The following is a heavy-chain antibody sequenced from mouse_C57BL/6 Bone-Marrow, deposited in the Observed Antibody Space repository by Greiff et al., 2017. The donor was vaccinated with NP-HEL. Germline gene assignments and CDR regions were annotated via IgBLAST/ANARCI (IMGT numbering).Heavy chain of an antibody. J-gene: IGHJ3*01. D-gene: IGHD2-2*01. CDR2: IYPRSGNT. Sequence: VQLQQSGAELARPGASVKLSCKASGYTFTSYGISWVKQRTGQGLEWIGEIYPRSGNTYYDEKFKGKATLTADKSSSTAYMELRSLTYEDSAVYFCAREEGYWFAYWGQGTLVTVSA. CDR3: AREEGYWFAY. V-gene: IGHV1-81*01. CDR1: GYTFTSYG.